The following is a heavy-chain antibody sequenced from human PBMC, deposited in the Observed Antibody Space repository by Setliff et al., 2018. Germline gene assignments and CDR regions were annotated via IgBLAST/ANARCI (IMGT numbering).Heavy chain of an antibody. CDR2: IYPGDSDT. V-gene: IGHV5-51*01. CDR3: ARALLPIQIVGTFDI. J-gene: IGHJ3*02. D-gene: IGHD2-15*01. CDR1: GYSFTSYW. Sequence: GESLKLSCKGSGYSFTSYWIGWVRQMPGKGLEWMGIIYPGDSDTRYSPSFQGQVSISADKSISTAYLQWSSLKASDTAMYYCARALLPIQIVGTFDIWGQGTMVTVSS.